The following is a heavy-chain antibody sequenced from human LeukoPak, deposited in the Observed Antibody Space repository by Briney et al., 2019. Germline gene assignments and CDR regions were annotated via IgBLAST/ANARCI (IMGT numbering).Heavy chain of an antibody. Sequence: PGGSLRLSCAASGFTFSSYAMSWVRQAPGKGLEWVSAISGSGGSTYYADSVKGRFTISRDNSKNTLYLQMNSLRAEDTAVYYCAKDVTMIVVVTPGHWGQGTLVTVSS. D-gene: IGHD3-22*01. CDR2: ISGSGGST. V-gene: IGHV3-23*01. CDR3: AKDVTMIVVVTPGH. CDR1: GFTFSSYA. J-gene: IGHJ4*02.